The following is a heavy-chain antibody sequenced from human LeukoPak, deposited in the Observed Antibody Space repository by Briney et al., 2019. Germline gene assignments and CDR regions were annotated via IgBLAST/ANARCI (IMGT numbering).Heavy chain of an antibody. CDR1: GFTFSSYN. D-gene: IGHD3-22*01. Sequence: PGGSLRLSCAASGFTFSSYNMNWVRQAPGKGLEWVSAISGSGGSTYYADSVKGRFTISRDNSKNTLYLQMNSLRAEDTAVYYCAKVIYDSSGYLDYWGQGTLVTVSS. J-gene: IGHJ4*02. CDR2: ISGSGGST. V-gene: IGHV3-23*01. CDR3: AKVIYDSSGYLDY.